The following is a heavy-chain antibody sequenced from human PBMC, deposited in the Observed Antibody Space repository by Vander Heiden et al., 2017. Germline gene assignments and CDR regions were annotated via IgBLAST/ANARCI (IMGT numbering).Heavy chain of an antibody. V-gene: IGHV3-7*01. Sequence: EVQQLESGGGWVQPGGSLIPSFPSSGFTFSSYWMSWVRQAPGKGLEWVANIKQDGSEKYYVDSVKGRFTIYRDNAKNSLYLQMNSLRAEDTAVYYCASGYLPFDYWGQGTLVTVSS. CDR3: ASGYLPFDY. D-gene: IGHD2-15*01. CDR1: GFTFSSYW. J-gene: IGHJ4*02. CDR2: IKQDGSEK.